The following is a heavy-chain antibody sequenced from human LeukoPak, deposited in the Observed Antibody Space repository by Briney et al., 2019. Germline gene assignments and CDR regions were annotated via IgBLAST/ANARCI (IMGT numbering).Heavy chain of an antibody. D-gene: IGHD3-10*01. Sequence: SETLSLTCTVSGGSISSYYWSWIRQPPGKGLEWVGYIYYSGSTNYNPSLKSRGTISVDKSKNQFSLKLSSVTAADTAVYYCARAGGFGELLSHFDYWGQGTLVTVSS. CDR3: ARAGGFGELLSHFDY. J-gene: IGHJ4*02. CDR1: GGSISSYY. CDR2: IYYSGST. V-gene: IGHV4-59*01.